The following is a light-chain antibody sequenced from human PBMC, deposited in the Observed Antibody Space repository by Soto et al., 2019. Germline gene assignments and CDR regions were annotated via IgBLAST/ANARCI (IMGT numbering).Light chain of an antibody. CDR1: SSDVGGYNY. CDR2: DVS. CDR3: SSYTSSRYV. J-gene: IGLJ1*01. Sequence: QSALTQPASVSGSPGQSITISCTGTSSDVGGYNYVSWYQQHPGKTPKLMIYDVSNRPSGVSNRFSGSKSGNTASLTISGLQGEDGADYYCSSYTSSRYVFGTGTKLTVL. V-gene: IGLV2-14*01.